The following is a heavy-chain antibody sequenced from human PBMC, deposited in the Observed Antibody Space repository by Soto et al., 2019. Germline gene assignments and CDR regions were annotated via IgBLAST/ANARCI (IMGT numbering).Heavy chain of an antibody. J-gene: IGHJ4*02. V-gene: IGHV3-9*01. D-gene: IGHD5-18*01. Sequence: HPGGSLRLSCAASGFTFDDYAMHWVRQAPGKGLEWVSGISWNSGSIGYADSVKGRFTISRDNAKNSLYLQMNSLRAEDAALYYCAKAGDTAMVKVHYFDYWGQGTLVTRLL. CDR1: GFTFDDYA. CDR3: AKAGDTAMVKVHYFDY. CDR2: ISWNSGSI.